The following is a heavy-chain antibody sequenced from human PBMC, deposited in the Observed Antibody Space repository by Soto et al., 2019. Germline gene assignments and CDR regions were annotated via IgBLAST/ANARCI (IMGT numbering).Heavy chain of an antibody. J-gene: IGHJ4*02. CDR1: GFTFSSYE. D-gene: IGHD3-22*01. V-gene: IGHV3-48*03. CDR3: ARDRYYYDSSGYYNDY. CDR2: ISSSGSTI. Sequence: GGPLRLSCAASGFTFSSYEMNWVRQAPGKGLEWVSYISSSGSTIYYADSVKGRFTISRDNAKNSLHLQMNSLRAEDTAVYYCARDRYYYDSSGYYNDYWGQGT.